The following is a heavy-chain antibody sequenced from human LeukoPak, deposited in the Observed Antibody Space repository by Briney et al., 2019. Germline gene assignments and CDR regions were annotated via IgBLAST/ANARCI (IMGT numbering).Heavy chain of an antibody. D-gene: IGHD1-14*01. J-gene: IGHJ4*02. CDR1: GFTFSTYA. CDR3: AKASTVLKPIDS. Sequence: GGSLRLSCAASGFTFSTYAMNWVRQAPGKGLDWVSAISPIGSRTYYADSVKGRFTISRDNSKNTLYLQMNSLRAGDTAIYYCAKASTVLKPIDSWGQGTLVTVFS. CDR2: ISPIGSRT. V-gene: IGHV3-23*01.